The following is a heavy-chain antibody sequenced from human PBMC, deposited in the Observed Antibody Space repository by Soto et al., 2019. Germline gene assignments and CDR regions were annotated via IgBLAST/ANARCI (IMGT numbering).Heavy chain of an antibody. CDR1: GFRFSRYS. D-gene: IGHD3-10*02. J-gene: IGHJ4*02. Sequence: PGGSLRLSWADSGFRFSRYSMSWVRQTPGKGLAWVAAITATGDSTYYADSVTGRFSISRDNSKKTQSPPMTSLRSKHTAMSYCATMTGEFVKWGQGTPVTVSS. CDR2: ITATGDST. V-gene: IGHV3-23*01. CDR3: ATMTGEFVK.